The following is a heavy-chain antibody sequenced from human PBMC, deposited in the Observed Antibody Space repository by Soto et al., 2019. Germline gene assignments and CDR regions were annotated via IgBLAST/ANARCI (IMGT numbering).Heavy chain of an antibody. J-gene: IGHJ6*02. CDR1: GYSFTSYW. CDR2: IDPSDSYT. V-gene: IGHV5-10-1*01. CDR3: ARRSHLARWYYYYGMDV. Sequence: GESLKISCKGSGYSFTSYWISWVRQMPGKGLEWMGRIDPSDSYTNYSPSFQGHVTISADKSISIAYLRWSSLKASDTAMYYCARRSHLARWYYYYGMDVWGQGTTVTVSS.